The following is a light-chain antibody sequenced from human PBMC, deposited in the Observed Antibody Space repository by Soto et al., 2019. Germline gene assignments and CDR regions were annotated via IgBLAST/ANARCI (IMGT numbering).Light chain of an antibody. V-gene: IGKV3-11*01. CDR1: QSVSSY. CDR3: QQRSNWPPYT. CDR2: DAS. Sequence: EIVLTKSPATLSLSPGERATLSCRASQSVSSYLAWYQQKPGQAPRLLIYDASNRATGIPARFSGSGSVTDFTLTISSLEPEDFAVYYCQQRSNWPPYTFGQRTKLEIK. J-gene: IGKJ2*01.